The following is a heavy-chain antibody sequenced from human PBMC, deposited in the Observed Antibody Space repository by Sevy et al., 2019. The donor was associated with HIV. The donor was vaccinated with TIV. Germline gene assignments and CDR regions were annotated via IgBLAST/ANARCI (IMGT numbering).Heavy chain of an antibody. CDR2: ISGTGAGT. J-gene: IGHJ4*02. CDR1: GFAFDSYA. V-gene: IGHV3-23*01. CDR3: AKDVRFGESEKPTLDY. Sequence: GGSLRLSCAASGFAFDSYAMTWVRQAPGKGLEWVSGISGTGAGTYYADSVKGRFTISRDNSKNTVYLQMNSLRVEDTAVYYCAKDVRFGESEKPTLDYWGQGTLVTVSS. D-gene: IGHD3-10*01.